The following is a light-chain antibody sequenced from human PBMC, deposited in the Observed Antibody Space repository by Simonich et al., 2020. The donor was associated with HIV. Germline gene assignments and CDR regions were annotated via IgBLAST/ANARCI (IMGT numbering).Light chain of an antibody. CDR1: QSVRSN. CDR3: QQYDNWPPL. J-gene: IGKJ3*01. Sequence: EIVMTQSPATLSVSPGERATLSCRASQSVRSNLVWYKQKPGQAPRLLIYGASTSATGIPARFMGSGSGTEFTLTISSMQSEDFAVYYCQQYDNWPPLFGPGTKVDI. V-gene: IGKV3-15*01. CDR2: GAS.